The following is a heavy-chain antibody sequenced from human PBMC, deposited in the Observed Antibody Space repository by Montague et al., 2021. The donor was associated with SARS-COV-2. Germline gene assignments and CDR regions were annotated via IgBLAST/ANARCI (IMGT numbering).Heavy chain of an antibody. D-gene: IGHD2-2*01. CDR2: IYYSGST. J-gene: IGHJ3*02. V-gene: IGHV4-59*08. CDR3: AKQALTRYCTSTTCFGAAFDI. CDR1: GVSISSYY. Sequence: SDTLSLTCTVSGVSISSYYWTWIRQPPGKGLEWIGFIYYSGSTNXNPSLKSRVSISVDTSKNQFSLKLSSVTAADTAVYYCAKQALTRYCTSTTCFGAAFDIWGQGTMVTVSS.